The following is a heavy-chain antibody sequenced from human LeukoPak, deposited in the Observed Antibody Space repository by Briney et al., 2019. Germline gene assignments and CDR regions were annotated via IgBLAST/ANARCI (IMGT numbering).Heavy chain of an antibody. CDR2: IKQGSSEK. Sequence: GGSLRLSCAGSGFTFSSYWMSWVRQAPGKGLEWVANIKQGSSEKYYVDSVKGRFTISRDDAKNSLYLQMNSLRAEDTAVYYCAKKGSYDSSGYYLWKHWGQGTLVTVSS. CDR1: GFTFSSYW. D-gene: IGHD3-22*01. V-gene: IGHV3-7*01. CDR3: AKKGSYDSSGYYLWKH. J-gene: IGHJ1*01.